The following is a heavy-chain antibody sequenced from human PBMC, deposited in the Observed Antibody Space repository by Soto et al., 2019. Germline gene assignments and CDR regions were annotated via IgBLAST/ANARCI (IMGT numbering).Heavy chain of an antibody. CDR2: IIPIFGTA. D-gene: IGHD2-2*01. Sequence: QVQLVQSGAEVKKPRSSVKVSCKASGGTFSSYAISWVRQAPGQGLEWMGGIIPIFGTANYAQKFQGRVTIAADKSTSIAYMEVSSLRSEDTAIYYCGIVVVPAARERALDIWGQGTIVTVSS. CDR3: GIVVVPAARERALDI. CDR1: GGTFSSYA. V-gene: IGHV1-69*06. J-gene: IGHJ3*02.